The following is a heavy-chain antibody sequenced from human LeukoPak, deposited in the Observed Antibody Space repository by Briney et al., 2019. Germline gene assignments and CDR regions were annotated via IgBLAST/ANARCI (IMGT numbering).Heavy chain of an antibody. CDR1: GYTFTGYY. V-gene: IGHV1-2*02. CDR2: INPKSGGT. Sequence: ASVKVSCKASGYTFTGYYMHWVRQAPGQGLEWMGWINPKSGGTNYAQKFQGRVTMTRDTSISTAFMELSRLTSDDTAVYYCARDLAATTTGSHNWFDPWGQGTLVTVSS. J-gene: IGHJ5*02. CDR3: ARDLAATTTGSHNWFDP. D-gene: IGHD1-26*01.